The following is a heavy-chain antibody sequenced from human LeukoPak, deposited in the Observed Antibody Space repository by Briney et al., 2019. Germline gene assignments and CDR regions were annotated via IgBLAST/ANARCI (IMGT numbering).Heavy chain of an antibody. CDR3: ARSNPNRNALDL. CDR1: GFTLNSYL. V-gene: IGHV3-7*01. CDR2: INKDGSEE. J-gene: IGHJ3*01. D-gene: IGHD1-14*01. Sequence: PGGSLRLSCAASGFTLNSYLMSWVRQAPGRGLEWVANINKDGSEENYLDSVKGRFTVSRGNAKNSLYLQMNSLRGEDTAVYYCARSNPNRNALDLWGQGTMVTISS.